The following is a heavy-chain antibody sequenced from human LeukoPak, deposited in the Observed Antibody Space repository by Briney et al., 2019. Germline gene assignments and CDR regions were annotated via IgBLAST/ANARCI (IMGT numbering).Heavy chain of an antibody. CDR3: ARARNYYDSSGYLCY. CDR1: GGTFSSYA. CDR2: IIPIFGTA. V-gene: IGHV1-69*06. Sequence: SVKVSCKASGGTFSSYAISWVRQAPGQGLEWMGGIIPIFGTANYAQKFQGRVTITADKSTSTAYMELSSLRSEDTAVYYCARARNYYDSSGYLCYWGQGTLVTVSS. D-gene: IGHD3-22*01. J-gene: IGHJ4*02.